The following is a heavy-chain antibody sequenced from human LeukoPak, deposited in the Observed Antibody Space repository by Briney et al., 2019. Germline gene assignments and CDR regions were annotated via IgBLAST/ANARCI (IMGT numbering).Heavy chain of an antibody. CDR3: AKDYSSGYFYYFDY. CDR1: GFTFDDYA. J-gene: IGHJ4*02. D-gene: IGHD3-22*01. V-gene: IGHV3-43*02. CDR2: ISGDGGST. Sequence: GGSLRLSCAASGFTFDDYAMHWVRQAPGKGLEWVSLISGDGGSTCYADSVKGRFTISRDNSKNSLYLQMNSLRTEDTALYYCAKDYSSGYFYYFDYWGQGTLVTVSS.